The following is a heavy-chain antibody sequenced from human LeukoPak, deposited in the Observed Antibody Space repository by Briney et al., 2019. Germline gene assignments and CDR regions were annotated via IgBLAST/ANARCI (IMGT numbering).Heavy chain of an antibody. J-gene: IGHJ4*02. CDR3: ATGSFDY. Sequence: GASVKVSCKASGYTFTSYDINWVRQATGQGLEWMGWMNPNSGNTGYAQKFQGRVTMTEDTSTDTAYMELSSLRSEDTAVYYCATGSFDYWGQGTLVTVSS. CDR2: MNPNSGNT. D-gene: IGHD7-27*01. CDR1: GYTFTSYD. V-gene: IGHV1-8*01.